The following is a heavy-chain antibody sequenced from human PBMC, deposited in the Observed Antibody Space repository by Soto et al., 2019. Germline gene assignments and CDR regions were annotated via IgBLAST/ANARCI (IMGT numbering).Heavy chain of an antibody. V-gene: IGHV4-59*01. D-gene: IGHD3-22*01. CDR3: ARDRRYYYDSSGYYLDVPDYGMDV. J-gene: IGHJ6*02. CDR1: GGSISSYY. CDR2: IYYSGST. Sequence: SETLSLTCTVSGGSISSYYWSWIRQPPGKGLEWIGYIYYSGSTNYNPSLKSRVTISVDTSKNQFSLKLSSVTAADTAVYYCARDRRYYYDSSGYYLDVPDYGMDVWGQGTTVTVSS.